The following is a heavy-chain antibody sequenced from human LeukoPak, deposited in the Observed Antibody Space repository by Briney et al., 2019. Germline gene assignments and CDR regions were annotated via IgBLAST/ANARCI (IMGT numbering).Heavy chain of an antibody. CDR3: ARSGSGYDY. CDR2: IKLGVNER. CDR1: GFAFSGYS. D-gene: IGHD3-10*01. J-gene: IGHJ4*02. V-gene: IGHV3-7*01. Sequence: GGSLRLSCAASGFAFSGYSTSWVRQAQGKGLECVAYIKLGVNERYYVDSVKGRFTISRDNTKSSLYLQMNSLRVEDTALYYCARSGSGYDYWGQGALVTVSS.